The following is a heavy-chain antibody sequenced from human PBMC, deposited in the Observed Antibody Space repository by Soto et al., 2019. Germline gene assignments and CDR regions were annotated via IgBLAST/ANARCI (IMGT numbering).Heavy chain of an antibody. CDR1: GYTFTSYG. Sequence: QVQLVQSGAEVKKPGASVKVSCKASGYTFTSYGISWVRQAPGQGLEWMGWISAYNGNTNYAQKLQGRVTMTTDTXTXTVXMELRSLRSDDTAVYYCARAYYNWNDGHYYYGMDVWGQGTTVTVSS. CDR2: ISAYNGNT. V-gene: IGHV1-18*01. J-gene: IGHJ6*02. D-gene: IGHD1-20*01. CDR3: ARAYYNWNDGHYYYGMDV.